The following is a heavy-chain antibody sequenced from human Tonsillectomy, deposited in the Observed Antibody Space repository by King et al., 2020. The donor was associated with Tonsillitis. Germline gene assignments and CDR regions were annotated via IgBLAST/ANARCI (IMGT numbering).Heavy chain of an antibody. CDR1: RFAFTSFG. D-gene: IGHD2/OR15-2a*01. V-gene: IGHV3-30*12. Sequence: VQLVESGGGVVQPGHSLRLSCAASRFAFTSFGMHWVRQAPGKGLEWVAFVSPDGSAMNYGDSVRGRFTIYRDNSNKMVNLQMFSLRRDDTAMCYCVKYVSLGNPPAGVYGMHVLGRGTTVIVSS. CDR3: VKYVSLGNPPAGVYGMHV. CDR2: VSPDGSAM. J-gene: IGHJ6*02.